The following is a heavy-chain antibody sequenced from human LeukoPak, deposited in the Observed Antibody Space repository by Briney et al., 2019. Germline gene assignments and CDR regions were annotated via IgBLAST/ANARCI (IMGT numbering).Heavy chain of an antibody. J-gene: IGHJ6*03. Sequence: PGGSLRLSCTASGFTFTNAWMSWVRQAPGKGLEWVSSISSSSSYTYYAESVKGRFTFSRDNAKNSLYLQMSSLRAEDTAVYYCARDGIRRLHLETGYYYYSMDVWGEGTTVTVSS. CDR2: ISSSSSYT. CDR1: GFTFTNAW. D-gene: IGHD5/OR15-5a*01. CDR3: ARDGIRRLHLETGYYYYSMDV. V-gene: IGHV3-21*01.